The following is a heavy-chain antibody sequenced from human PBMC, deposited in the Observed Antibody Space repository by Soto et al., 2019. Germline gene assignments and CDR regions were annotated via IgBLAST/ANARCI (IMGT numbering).Heavy chain of an antibody. J-gene: IGHJ3*02. V-gene: IGHV3-30*14. CDR1: GFTFSSYV. CDR2: ISTDGTEK. CDR3: VKYGGTVPSEVNYRFDI. D-gene: IGHD3-16*01. Sequence: GGSLRLPCVASGFTFSSYVIHWFRQVPGKGLEWVALISTDGTEKHYPGSVRGRFTISRDNSKNPLYLQRNSLRTEDTAVYYCVKYGGTVPSEVNYRFDIWGQGRKVT.